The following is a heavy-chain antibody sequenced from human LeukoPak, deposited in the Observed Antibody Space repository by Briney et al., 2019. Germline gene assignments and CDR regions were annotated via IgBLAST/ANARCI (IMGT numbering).Heavy chain of an antibody. CDR2: IYYSGST. Sequence: SETLSVTCTVSGESISGYYWCGSRQPPGKGLWWGGYIYYSGSTSYNPSLKCRVTTSVDTSKNQSSLNRSSVTTADTPVYNCARGKSSSRGGITYSGDGNPVTPSS. CDR3: ARGKSSSRGGITY. J-gene: IGHJ4*01. D-gene: IGHD6-6*01. V-gene: IGHV4-59*01. CDR1: GESISGYY.